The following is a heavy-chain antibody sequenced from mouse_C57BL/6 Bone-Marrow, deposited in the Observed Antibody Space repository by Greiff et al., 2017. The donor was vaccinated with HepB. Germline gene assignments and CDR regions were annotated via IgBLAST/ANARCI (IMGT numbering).Heavy chain of an antibody. D-gene: IGHD2-3*01. V-gene: IGHV10-1*01. CDR1: GFSFNTYA. J-gene: IGHJ4*01. Sequence: EVMLVESGGGLVQPKGSLKLSCAASGFSFNTYAMNWVRQAPGKGLEWVARIRSKSNNYATYYADSVKDRFTISRDDSESMHYLQMNNLKTEDTAMYYCVRQWLLRNYYAMDYWGQGTSVTVSS. CDR3: VRQWLLRNYYAMDY. CDR2: IRSKSNNYAT.